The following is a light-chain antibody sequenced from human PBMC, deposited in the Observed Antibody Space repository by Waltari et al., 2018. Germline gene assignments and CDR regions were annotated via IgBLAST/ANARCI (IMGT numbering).Light chain of an antibody. J-gene: IGKJ1*01. CDR1: QSIRSY. CDR3: QQSYSTPPWT. V-gene: IGKV1-39*01. Sequence: DIQMTQSPSSLSASVGDRVTITCRASQSIRSYLNWDQQKPGKAPQLRIYAASSLQSGVPSRFSGSGSGTDFTLTISSLQPEDFATYYCQQSYSTPPWTFGQGTKVEIK. CDR2: AAS.